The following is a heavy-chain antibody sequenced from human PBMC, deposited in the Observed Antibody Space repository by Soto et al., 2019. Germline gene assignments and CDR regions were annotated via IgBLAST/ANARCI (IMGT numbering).Heavy chain of an antibody. J-gene: IGHJ3*01. CDR1: GYSLTSYC. D-gene: IGHD3-9*01. V-gene: IGHV5-51*01. CDR3: AFPPEVNFDILTGYPRPVFAF. CDR2: IYPGDSDT. Sequence: PGESLKISCKGSGYSLTSYCIGWVRQMPWKGLEWMGIIYPGDSDTRYSPSFQGQVTISADKSISTAYLQWSSLKASDTAMYYCAFPPEVNFDILTGYPRPVFAFWRQGTMVT.